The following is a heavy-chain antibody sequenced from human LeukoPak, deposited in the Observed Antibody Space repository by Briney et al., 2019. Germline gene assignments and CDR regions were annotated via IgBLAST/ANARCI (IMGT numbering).Heavy chain of an antibody. CDR2: IRSKAYGGTT. CDR1: GFTFRDYA. J-gene: IGHJ3*02. V-gene: IGHV3-49*03. D-gene: IGHD3-10*01. Sequence: GGSLRLSCTASGFTFRDYAMSWFRQAPGKGLEWVGFIRSKAYGGTTDYAASVKGRFTISRDDSESIAYLQLNSLKTEDTAVYYCTRDGEGEPYYYGSGLDYDAFDIWGQGTMVTVSS. CDR3: TRDGEGEPYYYGSGLDYDAFDI.